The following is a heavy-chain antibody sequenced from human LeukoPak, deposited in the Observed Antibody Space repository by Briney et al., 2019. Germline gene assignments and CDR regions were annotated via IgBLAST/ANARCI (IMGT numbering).Heavy chain of an antibody. D-gene: IGHD3-9*01. J-gene: IGHJ5*02. Sequence: SLRLSCAASGFTFDDYAMHWVRQAPGKGLEWVSGISWNSGSIGYADSVKGRFTISRDNSKNTLYLQMDSLRAEDTAVYYCVKGAHYDILTGYRLLKVDPWGQGTLVTVSS. CDR1: GFTFDDYA. V-gene: IGHV3-9*01. CDR2: ISWNSGSI. CDR3: VKGAHYDILTGYRLLKVDP.